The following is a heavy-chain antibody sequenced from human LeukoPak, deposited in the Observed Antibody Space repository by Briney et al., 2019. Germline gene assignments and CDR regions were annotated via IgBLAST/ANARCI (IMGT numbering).Heavy chain of an antibody. CDR2: ISAYNGNT. J-gene: IGHJ2*01. V-gene: IGHV1-18*01. CDR3: ALSLYCSSTSCYANWYFDL. CDR1: GYTFTSYG. D-gene: IGHD2-2*01. Sequence: VASVKVSCKASGYTFTSYGISWVRQAPGQGLEWMGWISAYNGNTNYAQKLQGRVTITADESTSTAYMELSSLRSEDTAVYYCALSLYCSSTSCYANWYFDLWGRGTLVTVSS.